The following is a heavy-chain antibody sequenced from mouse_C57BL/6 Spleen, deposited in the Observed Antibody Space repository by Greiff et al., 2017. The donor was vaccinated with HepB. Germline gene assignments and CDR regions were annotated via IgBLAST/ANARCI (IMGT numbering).Heavy chain of an antibody. Sequence: EVQRVESGGGLVQPGGSLSLSCAASGFTFTDYYMSWVRQPPGKALEWLGFIRNKANGYTTEYSASVKGRFTISRDNSQSILYLQMNALRAEDSATYYCARSHYDGYPFDYWGQGTTLTVSS. D-gene: IGHD2-3*01. V-gene: IGHV7-3*01. J-gene: IGHJ2*01. CDR1: GFTFTDYY. CDR3: ARSHYDGYPFDY. CDR2: IRNKANGYTT.